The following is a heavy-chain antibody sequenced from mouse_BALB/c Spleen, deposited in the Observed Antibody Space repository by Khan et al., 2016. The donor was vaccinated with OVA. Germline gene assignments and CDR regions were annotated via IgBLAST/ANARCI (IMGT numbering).Heavy chain of an antibody. CDR3: ASHLTGSFAY. V-gene: IGHV5-6*01. CDR1: GFTFSTYG. CDR2: INSDGDYT. Sequence: DVQLVESGGDLVKPGGSLRLSCAASGFTFSTYGMSWVRQPPDKRLEWVATINSDGDYTYSPDTVKGRFTISRNNAENTLYLQMSSLKAEDTAIYYCASHLTGSFAYWGQGTLVTVSA. D-gene: IGHD4-1*01. J-gene: IGHJ3*01.